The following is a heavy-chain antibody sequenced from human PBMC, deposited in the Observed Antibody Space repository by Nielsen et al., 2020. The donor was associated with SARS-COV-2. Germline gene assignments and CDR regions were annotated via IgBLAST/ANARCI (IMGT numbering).Heavy chain of an antibody. CDR1: GFTFSRYA. CDR2: IYSGGSST. D-gene: IGHD6-19*01. Sequence: GESLKISCAASGFTFSRYAMSWVRQAPGKGLEWVSVIYSGGSSTYYADSVKGRFTISRDNAKNSLYLQMNSLRAEDTALYYCAKVHHSSGSYWGQGTLVTVSS. V-gene: IGHV3-23*03. J-gene: IGHJ4*02. CDR3: AKVHHSSGSY.